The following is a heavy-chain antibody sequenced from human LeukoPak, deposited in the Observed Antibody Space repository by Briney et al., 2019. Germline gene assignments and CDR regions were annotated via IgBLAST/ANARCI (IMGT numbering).Heavy chain of an antibody. CDR1: GGTFSSYA. D-gene: IGHD5-12*01. J-gene: IGHJ4*02. CDR2: IIPILGIA. Sequence: ASVKVSCKASGGTFSSYAISWVRQAPGQGLEWMGRIIPILGIANYAQKFQGRVTITADKSTSTAYMELSSLRSEDTAVYYCTRPRRRDGYNSDYWGQGTLVTVSS. V-gene: IGHV1-69*04. CDR3: TRPRRRDGYNSDY.